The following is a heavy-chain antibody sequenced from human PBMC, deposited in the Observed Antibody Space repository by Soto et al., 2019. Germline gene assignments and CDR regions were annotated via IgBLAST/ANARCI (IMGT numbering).Heavy chain of an antibody. V-gene: IGHV4-34*01. CDR1: GGSFSGYY. J-gene: IGHJ5*02. CDR2: INHSGST. Sequence: PSETLSLTCAVYGGSFSGYYWSWIRQPPGKGLEWIGEINHSGSTNYNPSLKSRVTISVDTSKNQFSLKLSSVTAADTAVYYCARGLTDMVRGLGWFDPWGQGTLVTVSS. D-gene: IGHD3-10*01. CDR3: ARGLTDMVRGLGWFDP.